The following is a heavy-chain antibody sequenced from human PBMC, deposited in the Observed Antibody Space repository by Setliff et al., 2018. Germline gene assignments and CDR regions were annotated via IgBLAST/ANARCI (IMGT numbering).Heavy chain of an antibody. V-gene: IGHV3-48*01. J-gene: IGHJ4*02. Sequence: GGSLRLSCVASGFTFSSHGMTWVRLAPGKGLEWISYISTSSSTIYNADSVKGRFTISRDNANHSLYLQMNSLRAEDTAVYYCVRAFWTYSDHASLACFDYWGQGALVTVSS. CDR3: VRAFWTYSDHASLACFDY. CDR2: ISTSSSTI. D-gene: IGHD5-12*01. CDR1: GFTFSSHG.